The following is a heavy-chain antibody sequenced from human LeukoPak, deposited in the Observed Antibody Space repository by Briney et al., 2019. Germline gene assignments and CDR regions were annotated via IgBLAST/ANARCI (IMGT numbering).Heavy chain of an antibody. CDR2: IYHSGST. Sequence: SETLSLTCTVSGYSISSGYYWGWIRQPPGKGLEWIGSIYHSGSTYYNPSLKSRVTISVDTSKNQFSLKLTSVTAADTAVYYCARDVRGGFDYWGQGTLVTVSS. CDR3: ARDVRGGFDY. D-gene: IGHD3-10*02. J-gene: IGHJ4*02. CDR1: GYSISSGYY. V-gene: IGHV4-38-2*02.